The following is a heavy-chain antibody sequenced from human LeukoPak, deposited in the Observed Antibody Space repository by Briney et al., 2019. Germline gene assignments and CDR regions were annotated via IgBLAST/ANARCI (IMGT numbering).Heavy chain of an antibody. CDR2: ISYDGSNK. V-gene: IGHV3-30-3*01. Sequence: PGRSLSLSCAASGFTFSSYAMHWVRQAPGKGLEWVAVISYDGSNKYYADSVKGRFTISRDNSKNTLYLQMNSLRAEDTAVYYCARDSARVPAAPKWFDPWGQGTLVTVSS. D-gene: IGHD2-2*01. CDR1: GFTFSSYA. CDR3: ARDSARVPAAPKWFDP. J-gene: IGHJ5*02.